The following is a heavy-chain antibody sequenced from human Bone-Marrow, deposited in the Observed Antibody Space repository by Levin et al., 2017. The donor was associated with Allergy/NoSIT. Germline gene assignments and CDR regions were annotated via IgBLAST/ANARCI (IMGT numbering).Heavy chain of an antibody. CDR2: ISSFGSTI. CDR1: EFTFSDYY. J-gene: IGHJ6*02. Sequence: GGSLRLSCAASEFTFSDYYVSWVRQAPGKGLEWVSYISSFGSTIYYADSVKGRFTISRDNAKNSLYLQMNSLRAEDTAVYYCATFYKPDYSSSSLTYALDVWGQGTTVTVSS. V-gene: IGHV3-11*01. D-gene: IGHD6-6*01. CDR3: ATFYKPDYSSSSLTYALDV.